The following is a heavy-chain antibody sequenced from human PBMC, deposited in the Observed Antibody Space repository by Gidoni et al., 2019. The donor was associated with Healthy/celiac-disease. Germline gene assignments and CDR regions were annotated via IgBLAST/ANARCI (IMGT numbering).Heavy chain of an antibody. V-gene: IGHV3-30*18. CDR1: GCTFSSYG. D-gene: IGHD2-2*03. J-gene: IGHJ6*02. CDR3: AKDGGYCSSTSPWWCGMDV. CDR2: ISYDGSNK. Sequence: QVQLVESGGGVVQPGRSLRLSGAAAGCTFSSYGRHWVRQAPGKGLEGVAVISYDGSNKYYADSVKGRFTISRDNSKNTLYLQMNSLRAEDTAVYYCAKDGGYCSSTSPWWCGMDVWGQGTTVTVSS.